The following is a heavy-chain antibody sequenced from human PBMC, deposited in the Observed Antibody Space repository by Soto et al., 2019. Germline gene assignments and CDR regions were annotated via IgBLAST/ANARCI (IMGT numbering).Heavy chain of an antibody. CDR1: GFTVSSNY. CDR3: AREFERGDGNNPL. J-gene: IGHJ4*02. CDR2: IYSGGST. D-gene: IGHD3-10*01. V-gene: IGHV3-53*01. Sequence: GGSRRLSCAASGFTVSSNYMSWVRQAPGKGLEWVSVIYSGGSTYYADSVKGRFTISRDNSKNTLYLQMNSLRAEDTAVYYCAREFERGDGNNPLWGQGTLVTVSS.